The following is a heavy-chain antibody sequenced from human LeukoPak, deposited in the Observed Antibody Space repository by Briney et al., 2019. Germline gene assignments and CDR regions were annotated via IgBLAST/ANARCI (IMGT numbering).Heavy chain of an antibody. CDR1: GGSISSYY. CDR3: ARRARATGGGDYFDY. J-gene: IGHJ4*02. D-gene: IGHD2-15*01. V-gene: IGHV4-59*12. CDR2: IYYSGNT. Sequence: KPSETLSLTCTVYGGSISSYYWTWLRQPPGKGLEWIGYIYYSGNTNYNPSLKSRVTISLDTSKNQFSLQLRSVSTVRTGVYSCARRARATGGGDYFDYWGQGTLVTVSS.